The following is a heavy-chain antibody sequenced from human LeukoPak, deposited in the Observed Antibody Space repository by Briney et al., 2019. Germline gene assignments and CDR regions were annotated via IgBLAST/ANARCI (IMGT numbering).Heavy chain of an antibody. CDR2: ISSSSSTI. J-gene: IGHJ4*02. Sequence: GGSLRLSCAASGFTFSSYSMNWVRQAPGKGLEWASYISSSSSTIYYADSVKGRFTISRDNAENSLYLQMNSLRDEDTAVYYCARERRYGYSSGWYTFDYWGQGTLVTVSS. V-gene: IGHV3-48*02. D-gene: IGHD6-19*01. CDR3: ARERRYGYSSGWYTFDY. CDR1: GFTFSSYS.